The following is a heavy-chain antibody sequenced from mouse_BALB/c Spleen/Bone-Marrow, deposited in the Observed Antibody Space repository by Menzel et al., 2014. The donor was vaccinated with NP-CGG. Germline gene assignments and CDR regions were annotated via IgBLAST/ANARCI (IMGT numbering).Heavy chain of an antibody. V-gene: IGHV1-54*01. D-gene: IGHD2-1*01. CDR1: GYAFTNYL. CDR2: INPGSGGT. CDR3: ARIYYGNYY. Sequence: QVQLKESGAELVRPGTSVKVSCKASGYAFTNYLIEWVKQRPGQGLEWIGVINPGSGGTNYNEKFKGKATLTADKSSSTVYMQLSSLTSDDSAVYFCARIYYGNYYWGQGTTLTVSS. J-gene: IGHJ2*01.